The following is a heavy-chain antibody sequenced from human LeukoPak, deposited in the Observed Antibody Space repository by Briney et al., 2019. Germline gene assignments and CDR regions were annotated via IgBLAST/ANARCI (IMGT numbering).Heavy chain of an antibody. CDR2: IKQDGSEK. CDR3: ARDQYDSWSRRGNFDS. CDR1: GFTFRTYW. V-gene: IGHV3-7*03. J-gene: IGHJ4*02. D-gene: IGHD3-3*01. Sequence: GESLRLSCAASGFTFRTYWMSWVRQAPGKGLEWVANIKQDGSEKNYVDSVKGRFTISRDNTKNSLYLQMNSLRAEDTAVFYCARDQYDSWSRRGNFDSWGQGTLVIVSS.